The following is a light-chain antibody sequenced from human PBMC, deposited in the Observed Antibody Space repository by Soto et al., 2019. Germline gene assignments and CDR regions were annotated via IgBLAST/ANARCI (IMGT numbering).Light chain of an antibody. CDR2: GAS. V-gene: IGKV3-15*01. Sequence: EIVLTQSPGTLSLSPGERATLSCRASQSVSSSSLAWYQQKPGQAPRLLIYGASTRATGVPTRFSGSGSGTEFTLTISSLQSEDLAVYHCQQYNKWPQTFGQGTKV. CDR3: QQYNKWPQT. CDR1: QSVSSS. J-gene: IGKJ1*01.